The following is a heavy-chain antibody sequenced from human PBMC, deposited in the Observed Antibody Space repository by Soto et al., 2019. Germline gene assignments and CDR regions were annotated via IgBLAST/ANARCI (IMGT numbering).Heavy chain of an antibody. CDR3: TSDSCITSKIVRFDY. CDR1: GFTFSNAW. J-gene: IGHJ4*01. D-gene: IGHD1-26*01. V-gene: IGHV3-15*07. CDR2: VKSKTDGGTT. Sequence: GGSLRLSCAASGFTFSNAWINWVRQTPGKGLEWVGRVKSKTDGGTTDFAAPVKGRFAISRDDSKNMVYLEINSLKTEDTAIYYCTSDSCITSKIVRFDYWGHGTLVTVSS.